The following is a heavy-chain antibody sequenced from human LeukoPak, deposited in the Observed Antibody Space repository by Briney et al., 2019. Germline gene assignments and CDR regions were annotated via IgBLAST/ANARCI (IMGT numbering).Heavy chain of an antibody. D-gene: IGHD6-19*01. Sequence: ASVKVSCKTSGYTFTGYYMHWVRQAPGQGLEWMGRINPNSGGTNYAQKFQGRVTMTRDTSISTAYMELSRLRSDDTAVYYCARDFGDSSGWYRWFDPWGQGTLVTVSS. CDR1: GYTFTGYY. J-gene: IGHJ5*02. CDR2: INPNSGGT. V-gene: IGHV1-2*06. CDR3: ARDFGDSSGWYRWFDP.